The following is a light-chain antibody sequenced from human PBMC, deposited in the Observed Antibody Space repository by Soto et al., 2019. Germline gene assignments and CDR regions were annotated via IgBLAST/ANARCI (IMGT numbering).Light chain of an antibody. V-gene: IGLV3-21*04. Sequence: SYVLTQPPSVSVAPGKTARITCGGDNIGRKDVHWYQLKPCQAPVLVIYYDSDRPSGIPERFSGSNSGNTATLTISRVEAGDEADYHCQVWDSGSDYLLVFGGGTKLTVL. J-gene: IGLJ2*01. CDR3: QVWDSGSDYLLV. CDR1: NIGRKD. CDR2: YDS.